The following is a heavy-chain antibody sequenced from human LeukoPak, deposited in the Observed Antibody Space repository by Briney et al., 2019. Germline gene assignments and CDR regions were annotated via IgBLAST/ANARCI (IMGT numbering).Heavy chain of an antibody. V-gene: IGHV1-18*01. D-gene: IGHD6-13*01. CDR1: GYTFTSYG. CDR3: ARAVAAAITPGHWFDP. CDR2: ISAYNGNT. Sequence: ASVKVSCKASGYTFTSYGISWVRQAPGQGLEWMGWISAYNGNTNYAQKLQGRVTMTTDTSTSTAYMELRSLRSDDTAVYYCARAVAAAITPGHWFDPWGQGTLVTVSS. J-gene: IGHJ5*02.